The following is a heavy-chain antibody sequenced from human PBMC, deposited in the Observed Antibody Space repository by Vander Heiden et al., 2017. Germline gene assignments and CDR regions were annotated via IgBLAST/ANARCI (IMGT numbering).Heavy chain of an antibody. V-gene: IGHV3-7*01. CDR2: IKQDEREK. D-gene: IGHD2-15*01. J-gene: IGHJ4*02. CDR1: GFSLRSYW. CDR3: ARIPVVETRDY. Sequence: EVQLVESGGGLVRRGGSLRLSREASGFSLRSYWRGWVREAPGKGLEWVANIKQDEREKYYVDSVKGRFTISRDNAKNSLYLQMNSLRAEDTAVYYCARIPVVETRDYWGQGALVTVSS.